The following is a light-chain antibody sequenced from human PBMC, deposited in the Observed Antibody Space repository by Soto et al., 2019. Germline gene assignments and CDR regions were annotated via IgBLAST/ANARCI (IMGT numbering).Light chain of an antibody. CDR3: QQSYNTPST. J-gene: IGKJ5*01. Sequence: DIQMTQSPSSLSASVGDSVTITCRASQSASMYLNWYQQKTGEAPKLLIYAAASLQSGVPSRFSGRGSGTDFTLTISSLQPEDFATYYCQQSYNTPSTFGQGTRLEIK. V-gene: IGKV1-39*01. CDR1: QSASMY. CDR2: AAA.